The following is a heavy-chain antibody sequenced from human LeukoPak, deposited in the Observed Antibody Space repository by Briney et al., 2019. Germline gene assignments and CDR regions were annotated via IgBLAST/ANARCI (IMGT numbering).Heavy chain of an antibody. CDR3: AKFDYGGNPNEYYFDY. D-gene: IGHD4-23*01. V-gene: IGHV3-23*01. J-gene: IGHJ4*02. Sequence: GGSLRLSCAASGFSFSNYSMSWVRQAPGKGLEWVSGLSGSGDSTYYADSVKGRFAISRDNSRDTLFLQMNSLRADDTAVYYCAKFDYGGNPNEYYFDYWGQGTLVTVSS. CDR1: GFSFSNYS. CDR2: LSGSGDST.